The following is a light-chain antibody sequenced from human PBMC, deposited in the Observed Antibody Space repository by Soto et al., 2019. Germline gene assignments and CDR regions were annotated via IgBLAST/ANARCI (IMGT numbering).Light chain of an antibody. J-gene: IGKJ2*02. V-gene: IGKV1-5*03. CDR2: KAS. Sequence: DIQMTQSPSTLSASVGDRVTITCRASQSINTWLAWYQHKPGKAPKLLIYKASSLEGGVPSRFSGSGSGTEFTLTISSLQPADFATYYCQQYNTYSRTFGQGTKVETK. CDR3: QQYNTYSRT. CDR1: QSINTW.